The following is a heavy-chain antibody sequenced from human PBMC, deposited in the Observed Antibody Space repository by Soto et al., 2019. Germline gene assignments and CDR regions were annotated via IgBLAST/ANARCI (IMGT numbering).Heavy chain of an antibody. D-gene: IGHD4-17*01. CDR3: ARDTVLTGMFDL. Sequence: SYSMALARTVSGECVDSYLWSGVLQPPGKGLEWIASVYYTGTTNYNPSLGSRVTISIDAPENQISLKLTSVTAADTAFYYCARDTVLTGMFDLWGQGTLVTVSS. V-gene: IGHV4-59*02. CDR2: VYYTGTT. CDR1: GECVDSYL. J-gene: IGHJ5*02.